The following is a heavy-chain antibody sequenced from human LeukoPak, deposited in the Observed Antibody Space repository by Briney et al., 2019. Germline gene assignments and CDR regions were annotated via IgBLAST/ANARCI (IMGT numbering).Heavy chain of an antibody. V-gene: IGHV4-30-4*08. CDR2: INHSGST. Sequence: SQTLSLTCTVSGNSISSGDYYWSWIRQPPGKGLEWIGEINHSGSTNYNPSLKSRVTISVGTSKNQFSLKLSSVIAADTAVYYCARSGVVFRVVGVAPRFDPWGQGTLVTVSS. J-gene: IGHJ5*02. D-gene: IGHD3-3*01. CDR3: ARSGVVFRVVGVAPRFDP. CDR1: GNSISSGDYY.